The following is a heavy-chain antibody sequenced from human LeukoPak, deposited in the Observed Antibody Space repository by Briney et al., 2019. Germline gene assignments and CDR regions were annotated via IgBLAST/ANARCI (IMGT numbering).Heavy chain of an antibody. CDR1: GFTFSSYS. Sequence: GGSLRLSCAASGFTFSSYSMNWVRQAPGKGLEWVSVIYSGGSTYYADSVKGRFTISRDNSKNTLYLQMNSLRAEDTAVYYCAREGRFDPWGQGTLVTVSS. CDR2: IYSGGST. V-gene: IGHV3-66*01. J-gene: IGHJ5*02. CDR3: AREGRFDP.